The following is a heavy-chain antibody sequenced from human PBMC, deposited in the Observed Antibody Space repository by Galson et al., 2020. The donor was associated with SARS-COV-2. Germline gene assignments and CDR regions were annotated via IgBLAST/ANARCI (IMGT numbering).Heavy chain of an antibody. CDR3: ARDVQTPYLGPYYYGMDV. CDR1: GGSISSSSYY. D-gene: IGHD1-1*01. V-gene: IGHV4-39*07. CDR2: IYYSGST. Sequence: SETLSLTCTVSGGSISSSSYYWGWIRQPPGKGLEWIGSIYYSGSTYYNPSLKSRVTISVDTSKNQFSLKLSSVTAADTAVYYCARDVQTPYLGPYYYGMDVWGQGTTVTVSS. J-gene: IGHJ6*02.